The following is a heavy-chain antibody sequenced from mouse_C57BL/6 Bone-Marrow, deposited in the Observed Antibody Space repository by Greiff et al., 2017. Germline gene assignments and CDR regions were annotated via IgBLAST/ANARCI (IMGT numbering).Heavy chain of an antibody. CDR3: TKVYYDPSFDY. CDR1: GYTFTSYW. V-gene: IGHV1-5*01. CDR2: IYPGNSDT. D-gene: IGHD2-4*01. J-gene: IGHJ2*01. Sequence: EVQLQQSGTVLARPGASVKMSCKTSGYTFTSYWMHWVKQRPGQGLEWIGAIYPGNSDTSYNQKFKGKAKLTAVTSASTAYMELSSLTKEDSAVYYCTKVYYDPSFDYWGQGTTLTVSS.